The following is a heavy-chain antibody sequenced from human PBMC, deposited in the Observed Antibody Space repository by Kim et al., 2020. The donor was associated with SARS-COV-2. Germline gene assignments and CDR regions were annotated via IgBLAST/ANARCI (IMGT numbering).Heavy chain of an antibody. V-gene: IGHV3-23*01. D-gene: IGHD3-10*01. J-gene: IGHJ4*02. CDR3: AKDVHRYGSVFGYFDY. CDR1: GFTFSSYA. CDR2: ISGSGGST. Sequence: GGSLRLSCAASGFTFSSYAMSWVRQAPGKGLEWVSAISGSGGSTYYADSVKGRFTISRDNSKNTLYLQMNSLRAEDTAVYYCAKDVHRYGSVFGYFDYWGQGTLVTVSS.